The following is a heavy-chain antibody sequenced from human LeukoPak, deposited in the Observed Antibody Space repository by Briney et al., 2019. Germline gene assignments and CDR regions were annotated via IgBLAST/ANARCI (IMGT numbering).Heavy chain of an antibody. J-gene: IGHJ6*02. Sequence: PGGSLRLSCAASGFTFTSYSMNWVRQAPGKGLEWVSYISSSSSTIYYADSVKGRFTISRDNAKNSLHLQMNSLRAEDTAVYYCARGPPTSIAARGRPYYYYGMDVWGQGTTVTVSS. CDR1: GFTFTSYS. D-gene: IGHD6-6*01. CDR2: ISSSSSTI. CDR3: ARGPPTSIAARGRPYYYYGMDV. V-gene: IGHV3-48*01.